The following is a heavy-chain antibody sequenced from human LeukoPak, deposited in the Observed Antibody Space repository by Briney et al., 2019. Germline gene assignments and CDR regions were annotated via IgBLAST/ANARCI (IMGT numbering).Heavy chain of an antibody. Sequence: EASVKVPCKASGGTFSSYAISWVRQAPGQGLEWMGGIIPIFGTANYAQKFQGRVTITADESTSTAYMELSSLRSEDTAVYYCASPRAYCSSTSCYEFDYWGQGTLVTVSS. J-gene: IGHJ4*02. D-gene: IGHD2-2*01. CDR1: GGTFSSYA. CDR2: IIPIFGTA. V-gene: IGHV1-69*13. CDR3: ASPRAYCSSTSCYEFDY.